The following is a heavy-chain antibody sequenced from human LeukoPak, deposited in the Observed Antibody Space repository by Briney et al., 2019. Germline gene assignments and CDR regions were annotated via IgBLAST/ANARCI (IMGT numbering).Heavy chain of an antibody. CDR2: KWYDGSNK. J-gene: IGHJ4*02. CDR1: GFTFSSYG. D-gene: IGHD6-13*01. V-gene: IGHV3-33*01. CDR3: ARVEYSSSLIDY. Sequence: GRSLRLSCAASGFTFSSYGMHWVRQAPGKGLEWVAVKWYDGSNKYYADSVKGRFTISRDNSKNTLYLQMNSLRAEDTAVYYCARVEYSSSLIDYWGQGTLVTVSS.